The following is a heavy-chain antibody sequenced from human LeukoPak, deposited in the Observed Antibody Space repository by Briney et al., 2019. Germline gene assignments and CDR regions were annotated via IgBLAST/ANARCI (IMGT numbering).Heavy chain of an antibody. CDR2: IYSSGST. J-gene: IGHJ4*02. D-gene: IGHD3-22*01. CDR1: GGSISNYY. V-gene: IGHV4-4*07. CDR3: ARDHYYYDASGYYLLDY. Sequence: SETLSLTCTVSGGSISNYYWSWIRQPAGKGLEWIGRIYSSGSTYYKPSLQSRVTMSVDTSKNQFSLKLSSVTAADTAVYYCARDHYYYDASGYYLLDYWGLGTLVTVSS.